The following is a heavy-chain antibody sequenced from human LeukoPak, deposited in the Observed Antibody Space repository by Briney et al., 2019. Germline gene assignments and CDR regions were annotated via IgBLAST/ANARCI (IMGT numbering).Heavy chain of an antibody. D-gene: IGHD4-23*01. CDR2: MKPKSGDT. CDR1: GYTFTDYD. V-gene: IGHV1-8*01. Sequence: GASVNVSCKASGYTFTDYDINWVRQAPGQGLEWMGWMKPKSGDTGYAQEFKGRLTMTRNTSISTAYMELSSLRSEGTALYYCARDIMDGRRWYGHDFWGQGTLVTVSS. J-gene: IGHJ4*02. CDR3: ARDIMDGRRWYGHDF.